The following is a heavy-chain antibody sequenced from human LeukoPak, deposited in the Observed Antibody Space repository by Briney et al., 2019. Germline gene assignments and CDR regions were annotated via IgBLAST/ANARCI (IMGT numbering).Heavy chain of an antibody. D-gene: IGHD2-2*01. CDR3: ARDREYQLLYYYYMDV. CDR1: GYTFTSYY. CDR2: INPSGGST. J-gene: IGHJ6*03. V-gene: IGHV1-46*01. Sequence: GASVTVSCKASGYTFTSYYMHWVRQAPGQGLEWMGIINPSGGSTSYAQKFQGRVTTTRDMSTSTVYMELSSLRSEDTAVYYCARDREYQLLYYYYMDVWGKGTTVTVSS.